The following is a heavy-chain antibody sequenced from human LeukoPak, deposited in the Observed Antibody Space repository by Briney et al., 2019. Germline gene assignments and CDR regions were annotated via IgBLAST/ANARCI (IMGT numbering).Heavy chain of an antibody. V-gene: IGHV3-11*01. CDR2: ISSSGITI. Sequence: GGSLRLSCAASGFTFSDYYMTWIRQAPGKGLEWVSYISSSGITIYYADSVRGRFTISRDNSKNTLYLQMNSLRAEDTAVYYCARVPLGRPYYYGSGSYYGTADYWGQGTLVTVSS. D-gene: IGHD3-10*01. J-gene: IGHJ4*02. CDR3: ARVPLGRPYYYGSGSYYGTADY. CDR1: GFTFSDYY.